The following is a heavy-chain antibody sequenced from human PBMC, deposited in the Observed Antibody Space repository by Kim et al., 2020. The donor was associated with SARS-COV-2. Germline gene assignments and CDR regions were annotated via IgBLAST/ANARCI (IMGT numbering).Heavy chain of an antibody. CDR3: ARDVPYYYDSSGYFRNFDY. D-gene: IGHD3-22*01. J-gene: IGHJ4*02. Sequence: GRFTISRDNAKNSLYLQMNSLRDEDTAVYYCARDVPYYYDSSGYFRNFDYWGQGTLVTVSS. V-gene: IGHV3-48*02.